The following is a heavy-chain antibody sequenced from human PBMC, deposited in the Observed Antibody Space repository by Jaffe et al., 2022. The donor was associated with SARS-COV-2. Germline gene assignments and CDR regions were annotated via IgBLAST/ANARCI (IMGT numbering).Heavy chain of an antibody. CDR3: ARAASYSDSAFDH. J-gene: IGHJ4*02. CDR1: GFTFTTYF. CDR2: INPSSGGT. D-gene: IGHD6-13*01. V-gene: IGHV1-46*01. Sequence: QVQLVQSGAGVKKPGASVKVSCKASGFTFTTYFMHWVRQAPGQGLEWMGIINPSSGGTTYAQKFQGRVTLTRDTSTSTVYMDLSSLTSDDTALYYCARAASYSDSAFDHWGQGTLVTVSS.